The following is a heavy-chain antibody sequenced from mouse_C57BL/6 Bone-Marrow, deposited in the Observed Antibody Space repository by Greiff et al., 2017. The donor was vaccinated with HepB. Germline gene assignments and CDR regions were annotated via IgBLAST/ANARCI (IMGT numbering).Heavy chain of an antibody. Sequence: VQLQQSGAELASPGASVTLSCKASGYTFTDHIMNWVKKRPGQGLEWIGRIYPVSGETNYNQKFMGKDTFSVDRSSSTVYMVLTSLTSEDPAVYYCGSGYGHGAWFAYWGQGTLVTVSA. V-gene: IGHV1-11*01. D-gene: IGHD2-2*01. CDR3: GSGYGHGAWFAY. CDR1: GYTFTDHI. CDR2: IYPVSGET. J-gene: IGHJ3*01.